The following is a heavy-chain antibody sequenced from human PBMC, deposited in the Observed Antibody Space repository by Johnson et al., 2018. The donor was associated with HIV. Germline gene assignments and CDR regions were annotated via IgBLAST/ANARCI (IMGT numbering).Heavy chain of an antibody. CDR1: GLSFGSYA. V-gene: IGHV3-23*04. D-gene: IGHD2-15*01. J-gene: IGHJ3*01. Sequence: VQLVESGGGVVRPGGSLRLSCEASGLSFGSYALSWVRQAPGKGLEWVSSITATGGNPYYRDSVNGRFPVSRDKSKSTLYLQMHSLTAEDTALYYCASPSVIPHGGGCDVWGRGTMVVVST. CDR2: ITATGGNP. CDR3: ASPSVIPHGGGCDV.